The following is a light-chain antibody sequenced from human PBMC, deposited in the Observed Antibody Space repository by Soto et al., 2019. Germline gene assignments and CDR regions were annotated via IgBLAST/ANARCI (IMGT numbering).Light chain of an antibody. CDR3: AAWDDSLNGRYV. J-gene: IGLJ1*01. V-gene: IGLV1-44*01. Sequence: QSALTQPPSASGTPGQRITISCSGSSSNIGSNTVNWYQQLPGTAPKLLIYSNNQRPSGVPDRFSGSKSGTSASLAISGLQSEDEADYYCAAWDDSLNGRYVFGPGTKVTV. CDR1: SSNIGSNT. CDR2: SNN.